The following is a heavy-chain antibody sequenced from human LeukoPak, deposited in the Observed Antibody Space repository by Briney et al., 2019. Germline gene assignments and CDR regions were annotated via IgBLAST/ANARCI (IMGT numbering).Heavy chain of an antibody. J-gene: IGHJ4*02. V-gene: IGHV1-69*06. D-gene: IGHD3-22*01. CDR3: ARGRYYYDSSGYFLWHY. CDR2: IIPIFGTA. CDR1: GGTFSNYA. Sequence: SVKVSCKASGGTFSNYAINWVRQAPGQGLEWMGGIIPIFGTANYAQKFQGRVTITADKSTSTAYMELSSLRSEDTAVYYCARGRYYYDSSGYFLWHYWGQGTLVTVS.